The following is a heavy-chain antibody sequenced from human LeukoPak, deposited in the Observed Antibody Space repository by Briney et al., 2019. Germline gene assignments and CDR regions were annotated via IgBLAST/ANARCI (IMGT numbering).Heavy chain of an antibody. V-gene: IGHV1-24*01. CDR2: FDPEDGET. CDR3: APLTQWFGERAKQPIDY. Sequence: ASVKVSCKVSGYTLTELSMHWVRQAPGKGLEWMGGFDPEDGETIYAQKFQGRVTMTEDTSTDTASMELSSLRSEDTAAYYCAPLTQWFGERAKQPIDYWGQGTLVTVSS. D-gene: IGHD3-10*01. CDR1: GYTLTELS. J-gene: IGHJ4*02.